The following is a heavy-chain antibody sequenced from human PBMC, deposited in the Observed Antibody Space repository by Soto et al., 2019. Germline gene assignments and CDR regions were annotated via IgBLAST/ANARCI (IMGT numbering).Heavy chain of an antibody. J-gene: IGHJ4*02. V-gene: IGHV4-61*08. CDR1: GGSVSGGAYC. CDR3: ATGRFYYGSEY. CDR2: IYNNKST. D-gene: IGHD3-10*01. Sequence: QVQLQESGPGLVKPSETLSLTCTVSGGSVSGGAYCWSWIRQSAGAGLEWIGYIYNNKSTNYNPSLKSRVTISVDTSKDQCSRNLSSVPAADTAGYYCATGRFYYGSEYWGQGTLVTVSS.